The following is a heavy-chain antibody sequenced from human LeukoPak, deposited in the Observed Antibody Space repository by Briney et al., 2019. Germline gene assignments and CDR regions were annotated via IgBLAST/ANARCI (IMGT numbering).Heavy chain of an antibody. D-gene: IGHD4-23*01. CDR2: ISSSGGST. CDR1: GFTFSTYA. V-gene: IGHV3-23*01. J-gene: IGHJ4*02. CDR3: VRVIGGNYGGDY. Sequence: GGSLRLSCAASGFTFSTYAMSWVRQAPGKGLEWVSSISSSGGSTYYADSVKGRFTISRDKSKNTLYLQMNSLRVEDTALYYCVRVIGGNYGGDYWGQGTLITVSS.